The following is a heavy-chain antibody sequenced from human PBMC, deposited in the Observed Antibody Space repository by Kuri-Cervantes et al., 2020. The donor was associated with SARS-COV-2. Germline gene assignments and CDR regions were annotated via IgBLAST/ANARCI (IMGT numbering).Heavy chain of an antibody. D-gene: IGHD3-22*01. J-gene: IGHJ5*02. CDR2: ISSSRPYI. V-gene: IGHV3-21*01. CDR1: GFTFNTYS. CDR3: ASLRSSAYYYDLPSDP. Sequence: GGSLRLSCVGSGFTFNTYSLNWVRQAPGKGLEWVASISSSRPYIFYADSVKGRFTVSRDNAKKSLFLQMNSLRAEDTAVYCCASLRSSAYYYDLPSDPWGQGTLVTVSS.